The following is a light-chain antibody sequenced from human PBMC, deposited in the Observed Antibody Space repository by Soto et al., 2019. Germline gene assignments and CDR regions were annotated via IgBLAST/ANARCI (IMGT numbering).Light chain of an antibody. V-gene: IGKV3-11*01. J-gene: IGKJ3*01. Sequence: EIVLTQSPATLSLSPGERATLSCRASQSVSNSLVWFQQKPGQAPRLLIYDASARATSVPARFSGSGSGTDFTLTISSLEPEDFAVYYCQQRSNWPPFSFGPGTTVDIK. CDR1: QSVSNS. CDR2: DAS. CDR3: QQRSNWPPFS.